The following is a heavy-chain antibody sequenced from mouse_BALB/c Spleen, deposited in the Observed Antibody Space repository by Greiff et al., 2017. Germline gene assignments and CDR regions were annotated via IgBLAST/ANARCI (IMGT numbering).Heavy chain of an antibody. Sequence: EVQLVESGGGLVQPGGSMKLSCVASGFTFSNYWMNWVRQSPEKGLEWVAEIRLKSNNYATHYAESVKGRFTISRDDSKSSVYLQMNNLRAEDTGIYYCTRADYGPWFAYWGQGTLVTVSA. J-gene: IGHJ3*01. D-gene: IGHD1-2*01. CDR3: TRADYGPWFAY. CDR2: IRLKSNNYAT. CDR1: GFTFSNYW. V-gene: IGHV6-6*02.